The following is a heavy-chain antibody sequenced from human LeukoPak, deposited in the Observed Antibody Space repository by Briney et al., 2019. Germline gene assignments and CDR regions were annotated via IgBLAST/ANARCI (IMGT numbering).Heavy chain of an antibody. D-gene: IGHD5-12*01. CDR1: GFIFSNTA. J-gene: IGHJ4*02. CDR2: ISSSGDNT. V-gene: IGHV3-64*01. CDR3: AREERGLAIDY. Sequence: PGGSLRPSCAASGFIFSNTAMHWVRQAPGKGLEYVSAISSSGDNTYYANSVKGRFTNSRNNSKNTLFLPMGTMRAADMAVYYGAREERGLAIDYWGQGTLVTVSS.